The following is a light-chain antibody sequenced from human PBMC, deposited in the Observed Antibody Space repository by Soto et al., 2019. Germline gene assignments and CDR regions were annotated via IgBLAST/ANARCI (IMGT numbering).Light chain of an antibody. CDR1: QSVDWY. CDR2: DAS. Sequence: EIVLTQSPATLSLSPGDRATASCRASQSVDWYVAWYQHKPGKAPRLLIYDASTRATGIPDRFSGSGSGTDFTLTISSLEPEDFAVYYCQQRSNWPPITFGPGTKVDMK. J-gene: IGKJ3*01. V-gene: IGKV3-11*01. CDR3: QQRSNWPPIT.